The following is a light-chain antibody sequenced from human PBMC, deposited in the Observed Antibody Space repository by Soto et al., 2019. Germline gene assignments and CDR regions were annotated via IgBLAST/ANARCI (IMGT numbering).Light chain of an antibody. Sequence: EIVLTQSPATLSLSPGERATLSCRASQSVSTYLAWYQQKPGQAPRLLIYDASNRATGIPARFSGSGSGTDFTLTISSLEREDFVVYYCQQRNNWPATFGPGTKVDIK. CDR1: QSVSTY. CDR3: QQRNNWPAT. J-gene: IGKJ3*01. CDR2: DAS. V-gene: IGKV3-11*01.